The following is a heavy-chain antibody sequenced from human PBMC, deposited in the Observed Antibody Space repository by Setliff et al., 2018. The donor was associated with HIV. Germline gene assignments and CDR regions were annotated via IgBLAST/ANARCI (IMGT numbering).Heavy chain of an antibody. Sequence: ASVKVSCKASRSTFTDYHIHWVRQAPGQGLEWMGWIDPKSGGTKYVQKFQGRVTMTRDTSISTAYMELSRLRSDDTAVYYCARDYYDSSGYIFFPGLPDYWGQGTLVTVSS. J-gene: IGHJ4*02. CDR3: ARDYYDSSGYIFFPGLPDY. V-gene: IGHV1-2*02. CDR2: IDPKSGGT. CDR1: RSTFTDYH. D-gene: IGHD3-22*01.